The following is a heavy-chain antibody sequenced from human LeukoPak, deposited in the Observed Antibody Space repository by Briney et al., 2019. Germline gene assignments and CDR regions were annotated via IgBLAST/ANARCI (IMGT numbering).Heavy chain of an antibody. J-gene: IGHJ4*02. D-gene: IGHD1-26*01. CDR2: INPNSGGT. Sequence: GASVKVSCKASGGTFSSYAISWVRQAPGQGLEWMGWINPNSGGTNYAQKFQGRVTMTRDTSISTAYMELRSLRSDDTAVYYCAREVVGATVDYWGQGTLVTVSS. CDR1: GGTFSSYA. V-gene: IGHV1-2*02. CDR3: AREVVGATVDY.